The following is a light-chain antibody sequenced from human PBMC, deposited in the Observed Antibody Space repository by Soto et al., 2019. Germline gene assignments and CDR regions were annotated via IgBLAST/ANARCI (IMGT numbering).Light chain of an antibody. CDR3: AAWDDSPNAYV. CDR1: SSNIGSNT. V-gene: IGLV1-44*01. J-gene: IGLJ1*01. CDR2: NND. Sequence: QSVLTQPPSASGTPGQRVTISCSGSSSNIGSNTANWYRQLPGTAPKLLIYNNDQRPSGVPDRFSGSKSGTSASLAISGLQSEDEADYFCAAWDDSPNAYVFGAGTKLTV.